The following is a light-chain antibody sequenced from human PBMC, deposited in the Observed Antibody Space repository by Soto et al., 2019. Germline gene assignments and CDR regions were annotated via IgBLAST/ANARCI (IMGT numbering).Light chain of an antibody. CDR3: QQYNSYSST. CDR2: KAS. Sequence: DIQMTQSPSTLSAYVGDRVTITCRASESISSWLAWYQQKPGKAPKLLIYKASSLESGVPSRFRGSGSGTEFTLTISSLQPDDFATYYCQQYNSYSSTFGQGTKVEIK. J-gene: IGKJ1*01. CDR1: ESISSW. V-gene: IGKV1-5*03.